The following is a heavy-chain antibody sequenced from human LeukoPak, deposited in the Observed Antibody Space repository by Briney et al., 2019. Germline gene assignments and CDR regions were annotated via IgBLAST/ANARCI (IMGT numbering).Heavy chain of an antibody. J-gene: IGHJ4*02. V-gene: IGHV3-23*01. Sequence: GGSLRLSCAASGFTFSSYAMSWVRQAPGKGLEWVSAISGSGGSTYYADSVKGRFTISRGNSKNTLYLQMNSLRAEDTAVYYCAKDPVGAQLWFYYFDYWGQGTLVTVSS. CDR3: AKDPVGAQLWFYYFDY. D-gene: IGHD5-18*01. CDR1: GFTFSSYA. CDR2: ISGSGGST.